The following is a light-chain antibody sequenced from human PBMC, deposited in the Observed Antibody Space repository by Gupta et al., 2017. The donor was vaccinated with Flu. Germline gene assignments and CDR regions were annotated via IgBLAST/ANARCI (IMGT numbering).Light chain of an antibody. CDR2: EDN. J-gene: IGLJ1*01. CDR1: YDDVGNYNL. Sequence: SALTQPASVSGSPGQSITISCPGTYDDVGNYNLVSWYQQLPGKAPKLLTYEDNKRPSGISNRFSASKSGNRASLTISGLQAEDEGDYYCCSYAGRSSYVFGTGTKVTVL. V-gene: IGLV2-23*01. CDR3: CSYAGRSSYV.